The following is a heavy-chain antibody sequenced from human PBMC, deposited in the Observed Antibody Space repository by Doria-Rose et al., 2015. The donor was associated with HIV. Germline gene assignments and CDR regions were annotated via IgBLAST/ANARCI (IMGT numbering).Heavy chain of an antibody. J-gene: IGHJ4*02. Sequence: VQLQESGGGLVKPGGSLRLSCAASGFTFSRYSMNWVRQAPGKGLEWVSSISSSSEYIYYVDSVQGRFTISRDNAKDSVYLQMNSLRTEDTAVYYCARGHYDSGGYYRDWGQGTLVTVSS. D-gene: IGHD3-22*01. V-gene: IGHV3-21*03. CDR2: ISSSSEYI. CDR1: GFTFSRYS. CDR3: ARGHYDSGGYYRD.